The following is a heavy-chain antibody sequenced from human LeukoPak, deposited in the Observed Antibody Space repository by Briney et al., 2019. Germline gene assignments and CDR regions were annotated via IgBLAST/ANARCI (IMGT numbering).Heavy chain of an antibody. Sequence: SGPTLVNPTQPLTLTCTFSGFSLSTSGMRVSWIRQPPGKALEWLARIDWDDDKFYSTSLKTRLTISKDTSKTQVVLTMTNMDPVDTATYYCARIPYHCSGGSCYSFFDYWGQGTLVTVSS. D-gene: IGHD2-15*01. V-gene: IGHV2-70*04. CDR1: GFSLSTSGMR. CDR3: ARIPYHCSGGSCYSFFDY. J-gene: IGHJ4*02. CDR2: IDWDDDK.